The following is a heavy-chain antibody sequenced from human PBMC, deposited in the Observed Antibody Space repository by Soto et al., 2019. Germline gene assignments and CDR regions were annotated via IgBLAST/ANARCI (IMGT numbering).Heavy chain of an antibody. D-gene: IGHD3-16*01. Sequence: QVQLVQSGDEVKKPGASVKVSCKASGYIFVNYGIAWVRQAPGQGLEWMGWISPYTGNTHSATQIQVRITMTTDTSTSTAYMDIGSLTSDDTAVYFCVMVDNYVTPTPQDVWGQGPTVTVSS. J-gene: IGHJ6*02. CDR3: VMVDNYVTPTPQDV. CDR1: GYIFVNYG. CDR2: ISPYTGNT. V-gene: IGHV1-18*01.